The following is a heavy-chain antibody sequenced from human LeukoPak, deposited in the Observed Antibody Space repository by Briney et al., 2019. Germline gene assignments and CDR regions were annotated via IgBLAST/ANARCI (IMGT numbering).Heavy chain of an antibody. Sequence: PSETLSLTCTVSGGSISSYYWSWIRQPPGKGLEWIGYIYYSGSTNYNPPLKSRVTISVDTSKNQFSLKLSSVTAADTAVYYCAGGENYYYGMDVWGQGTTVTVSS. CDR1: GGSISSYY. J-gene: IGHJ6*02. CDR2: IYYSGST. CDR3: AGGENYYYGMDV. V-gene: IGHV4-59*08. D-gene: IGHD2-21*01.